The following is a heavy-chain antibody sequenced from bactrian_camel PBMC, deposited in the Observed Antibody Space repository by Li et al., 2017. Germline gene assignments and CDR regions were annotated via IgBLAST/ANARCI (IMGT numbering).Heavy chain of an antibody. Sequence: VQLVESGGGTVQAGGSLRLSCAASRDTYSGNCMGWFRQAPGKEREGVAVIETDGYTAYADDVKGRFTISKDNAKNTLYLQMNSLKPEDTAMYYCAAQPLGGVWCRFQSKFPFWGQGTQVTVS. D-gene: IGHD7*01. CDR3: AAQPLGGVWCRFQSKFPF. CDR1: RDTYSGNC. J-gene: IGHJ4*01. V-gene: IGHV3S53*01. CDR2: IETDGYT.